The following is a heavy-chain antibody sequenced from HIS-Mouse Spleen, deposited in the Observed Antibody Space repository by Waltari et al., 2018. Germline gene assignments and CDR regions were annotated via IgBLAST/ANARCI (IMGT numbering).Heavy chain of an antibody. Sequence: QVQLQESGPGLVKPSQTLSLTCTFSGGVLSSVDYYCGWLPQPPGKGLEWIGYIYYSGSTYYNPSLKSRVTISVDTSKNQFSLKLSSVTAADTAVYYCARGAPYCSGGSCYPKYYFDYWGQGTLVTVSS. CDR1: GGVLSSVDYY. CDR3: ARGAPYCSGGSCYPKYYFDY. V-gene: IGHV4-30-4*01. D-gene: IGHD2-15*01. CDR2: IYYSGST. J-gene: IGHJ4*02.